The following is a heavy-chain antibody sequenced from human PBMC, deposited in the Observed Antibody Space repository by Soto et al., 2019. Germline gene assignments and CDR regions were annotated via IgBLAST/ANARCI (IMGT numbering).Heavy chain of an antibody. CDR2: ISGSGGST. CDR3: AKSSSGWYEGYFDY. J-gene: IGHJ4*02. CDR1: GFTFSSYA. Sequence: LRLSCAASGFTFSSYAMSWVRQAPGKELEWVSAISGSGGSTYYADSVKGRLTISRDNSKNTLYLQMNSLRAEDTAVYYCAKSSSGWYEGYFDYWGQGTLVTVSS. V-gene: IGHV3-23*01. D-gene: IGHD6-19*01.